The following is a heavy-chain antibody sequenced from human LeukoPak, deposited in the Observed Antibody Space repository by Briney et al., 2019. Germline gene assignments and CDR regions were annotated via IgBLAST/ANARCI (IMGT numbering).Heavy chain of an antibody. CDR1: GFTFTTYW. CDR3: ARSVAGLDY. V-gene: IGHV3-7*03. Sequence: GGSLRLSCAASGFTFTTYWMGWVRQAPGKGLEWVANIKPDGSAKYYVDSVKGRFTTSRDNAKNSLYLQMNSLRAEDTAVYYCARSVAGLDYWGQGTLVTVSS. J-gene: IGHJ4*02. CDR2: IKPDGSAK. D-gene: IGHD6-19*01.